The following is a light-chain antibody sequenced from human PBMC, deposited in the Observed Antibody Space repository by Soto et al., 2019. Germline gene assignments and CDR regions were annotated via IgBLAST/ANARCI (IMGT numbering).Light chain of an antibody. V-gene: IGKV1-5*03. Sequence: DIQMTQSPSTLSGSVGDRVTITCRARQTIRSWLACYQRKPGKAPKLLIFKASTFKSGVPSRFSGSGSGTEFTLTISSLQPDDFATYYCQHYNSYSEAFGQGTKVDIK. CDR2: KAS. CDR3: QHYNSYSEA. CDR1: QTIRSW. J-gene: IGKJ1*01.